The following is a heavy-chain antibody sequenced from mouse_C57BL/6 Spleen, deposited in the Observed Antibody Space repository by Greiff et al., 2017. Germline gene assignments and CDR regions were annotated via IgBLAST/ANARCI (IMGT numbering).Heavy chain of an antibody. CDR1: GYTFTSYW. CDR2: IYPGSGST. Sequence: QVQLKQPGAELVKPGASVKMSCKASGYTFTSYWITWVKQRPGQGLEWIGDIYPGSGSTNYNEKFKSKATLTVDTSSSTAYMQLSSLTSEDSAVYYCAREGGVLYYFDYWGQGTTLTVSS. V-gene: IGHV1-55*01. J-gene: IGHJ2*01. CDR3: AREGGVLYYFDY.